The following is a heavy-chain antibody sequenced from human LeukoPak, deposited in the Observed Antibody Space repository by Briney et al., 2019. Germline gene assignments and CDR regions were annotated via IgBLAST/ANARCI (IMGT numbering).Heavy chain of an antibody. Sequence: ASVKVSCKASGYSFTAYYMHWVRQAPGQGLEWMGWINPNSGGTNYAQKFQGRVTMTRDTSISTAYMELSWLRSDDTAVYYCARALYTSRSYLATFSPTNFDYWGQGTLVTVSS. CDR2: INPNSGGT. V-gene: IGHV1-2*02. D-gene: IGHD6-13*01. CDR1: GYSFTAYY. J-gene: IGHJ4*02. CDR3: ARALYTSRSYLATFSPTNFDY.